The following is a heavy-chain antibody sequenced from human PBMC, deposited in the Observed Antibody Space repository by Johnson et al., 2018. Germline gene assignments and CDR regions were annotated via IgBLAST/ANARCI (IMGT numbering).Heavy chain of an antibody. Sequence: QVQLQESGPGLVKPSETLSLTCTVSGGSISSSSYYWGWIRQPPGKGLEWIGSIYYSGSTYHNPSLKSRVTISVDTSKNQFSLKLSSVTAADTAVYCWGRASSGWVVYYYYYYMDVWGKGTTVTVSS. CDR1: GGSISSSSYY. J-gene: IGHJ6*03. CDR3: GRASSGWVVYYYYYYMDV. D-gene: IGHD6-19*01. V-gene: IGHV4-39*07. CDR2: IYYSGST.